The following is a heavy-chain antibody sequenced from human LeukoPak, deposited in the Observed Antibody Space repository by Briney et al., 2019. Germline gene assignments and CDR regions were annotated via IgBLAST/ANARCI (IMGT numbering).Heavy chain of an antibody. D-gene: IGHD5-24*01. CDR1: GYTFTGYG. J-gene: IGHJ4*02. V-gene: IGHV1-18*01. CDR2: ISAYNGNT. CDR3: ARTEMATNPFDY. Sequence: ASVKVSCKASGYTFTGYGISWVRQAPGQGLEWMGWISAYNGNTNYAQKLQGRVTMTTDTSTSTAYMELRSLRSDDTAVYYCARTEMATNPFDYWGQGTLVTVSS.